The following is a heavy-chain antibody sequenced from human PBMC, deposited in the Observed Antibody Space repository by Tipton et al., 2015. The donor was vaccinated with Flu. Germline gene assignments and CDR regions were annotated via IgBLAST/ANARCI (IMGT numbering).Heavy chain of an antibody. CDR1: GFTFSRYG. CDR2: ISGSGGTT. V-gene: IGHV3-23*01. J-gene: IGHJ4*02. D-gene: IGHD6-19*01. CDR3: AKVIPELVAGLDY. Sequence: SLRLSCAASGFTFSRYGMSWVRQAPGKGLEWVAGISGSGGTTYFADSVKGRFTISRDNSKNTLYLQMNSLRAEDTAVYYCAKVIPELVAGLDYWGQGTLVTVSS.